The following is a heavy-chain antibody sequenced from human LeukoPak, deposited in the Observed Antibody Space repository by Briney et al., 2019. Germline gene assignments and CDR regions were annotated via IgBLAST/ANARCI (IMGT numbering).Heavy chain of an antibody. D-gene: IGHD2-8*01. V-gene: IGHV3-23*01. CDR1: GFTFNNYA. Sequence: GGSLRLSCAASGFTFNNYAMSWVRQAPGKGLEWVSSISGSGDYTFNADSVKGRFTISRDNSKDTLYLQMNSLRVDDKAIYYCAKDRPHYYGTNGQYYTRNGDYWGQGTLVSVSS. J-gene: IGHJ4*02. CDR3: AKDRPHYYGTNGQYYTRNGDY. CDR2: ISGSGDYT.